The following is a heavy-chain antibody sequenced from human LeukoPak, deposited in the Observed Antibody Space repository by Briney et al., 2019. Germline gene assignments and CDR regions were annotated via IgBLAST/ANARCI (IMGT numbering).Heavy chain of an antibody. CDR3: ARDIYGDEDFDY. V-gene: IGHV3-48*03. Sequence: GRSLRLSCATSGFTFTTYEMNWVRQAPGKGLERVSYITSSGDIKTYADPVKGRFTMSRDDAKNSVYLQMNSLRPEDTAVYYCARDIYGDEDFDYWGQGTLVSVSS. J-gene: IGHJ4*02. CDR2: ITSSGDIK. D-gene: IGHD3-10*01. CDR1: GFTFTTYE.